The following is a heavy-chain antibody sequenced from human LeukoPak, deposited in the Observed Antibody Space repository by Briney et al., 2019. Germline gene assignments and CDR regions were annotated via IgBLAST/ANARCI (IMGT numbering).Heavy chain of an antibody. J-gene: IGHJ4*02. CDR2: INAGNGNT. CDR3: AKGEGRRITIFGVVPEFDY. CDR1: GYAFTSYA. V-gene: IGHV1-3*01. D-gene: IGHD3-3*01. Sequence: ASVKVSCKASGYAFTSYAMHWVRQAPGQRLEWMGWINAGNGNTKYSQKFQGRVTITRDTSASTAYMELSSLRSEDTAVYYCAKGEGRRITIFGVVPEFDYWGQGTLVAVSS.